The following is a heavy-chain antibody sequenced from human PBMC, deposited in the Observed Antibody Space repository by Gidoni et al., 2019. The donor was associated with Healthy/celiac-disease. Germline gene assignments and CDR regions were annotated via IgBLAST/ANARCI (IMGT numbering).Heavy chain of an antibody. CDR3: ARDYYDSSGYYYRGDY. Sequence: QVQLVQSGAEVKKPGASVKVSCKASGYTFTSYAMHWVRQAPGQRREWMGWINAGNGNTKYSQKFQGRVTITRDTSASTAYMELSSLRSEDTAVYYCARDYYDSSGYYYRGDYWGQGTLVTVSS. CDR1: GYTFTSYA. D-gene: IGHD3-22*01. J-gene: IGHJ4*02. V-gene: IGHV1-3*01. CDR2: INAGNGNT.